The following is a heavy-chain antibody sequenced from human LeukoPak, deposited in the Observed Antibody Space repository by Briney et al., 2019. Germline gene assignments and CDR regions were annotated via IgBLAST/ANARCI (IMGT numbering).Heavy chain of an antibody. CDR2: ISSSSSYI. Sequence: GGSLRLSCAASGFTFSSYSMNWVRRAPGKGLEWVSSISSSSSYIYYADSVKGRFTISRDNAKNSLYLQMNSLRAEDTAVYYCARDLVVVPAAMSYYYGMDVWGKGTTVTVSS. V-gene: IGHV3-21*01. D-gene: IGHD2-2*01. CDR1: GFTFSSYS. CDR3: ARDLVVVPAAMSYYYGMDV. J-gene: IGHJ6*04.